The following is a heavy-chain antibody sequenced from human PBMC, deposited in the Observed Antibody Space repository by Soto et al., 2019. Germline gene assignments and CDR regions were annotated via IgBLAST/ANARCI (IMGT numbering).Heavy chain of an antibody. D-gene: IGHD3-10*01. CDR3: VRDLDGSGSYYTDY. CDR2: IIPIFGTA. CDR1: GYTLTGHA. Sequence: ASVKVSCKASGYTLTGHAMHWVRQAPGQGLEWMGGIIPIFGTANYAQKFQGRVTITADKSTSTAYMELSSLRSEDTAVYYCVRDLDGSGSYYTDYWGQGTLVTVSS. V-gene: IGHV1-69*06. J-gene: IGHJ4*02.